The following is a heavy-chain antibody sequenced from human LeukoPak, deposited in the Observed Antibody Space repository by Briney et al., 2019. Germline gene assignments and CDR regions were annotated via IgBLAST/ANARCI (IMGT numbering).Heavy chain of an antibody. CDR1: GYTFTSNY. CDR3: ARELNRYCSSTSCYNGVYYYYYMDV. Sequence: GASVKVSCKAFGYTFTSNYMHWVRQAPGQGPEWMGVVSPSGGSTTYAQKFQGRVTMTRDMSTSTVYMELSSLRSEDTAVYYCARELNRYCSSTSCYNGVYYYYYMDVWGKGTTVTVSS. CDR2: VSPSGGST. D-gene: IGHD2-2*02. J-gene: IGHJ6*03. V-gene: IGHV1-46*01.